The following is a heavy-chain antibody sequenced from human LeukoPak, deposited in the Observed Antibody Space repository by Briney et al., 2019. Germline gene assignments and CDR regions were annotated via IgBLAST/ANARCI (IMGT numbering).Heavy chain of an antibody. D-gene: IGHD2-8*01. Sequence: SQTLSLTCTVSGGSISSGDYYWSWIRQPPGKGLEWIGYIYYSGSTYYNPSLKSRVTISVDTSKNQFSLKLRSVTAADTAVYYCARELMGYYYYMDVWGKGTTVTVSS. J-gene: IGHJ6*03. CDR1: GGSISSGDYY. CDR2: IYYSGST. V-gene: IGHV4-30-4*08. CDR3: ARELMGYYYYMDV.